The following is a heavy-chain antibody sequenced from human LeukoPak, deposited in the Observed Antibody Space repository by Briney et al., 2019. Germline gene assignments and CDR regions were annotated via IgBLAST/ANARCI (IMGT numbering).Heavy chain of an antibody. V-gene: IGHV1-18*01. CDR1: GYTFTSYG. J-gene: IGHJ5*02. CDR3: ARGDSSSWANWFDP. CDR2: ISAYNGNT. D-gene: IGHD6-13*01. Sequence: GASVKVSCKASGYTFTSYGISWVRQAPGQGLEWMGWISAYNGNTNYAQKFQGRVTITTDESTSTAYMELSSLRSEDTAVYYCARGDSSSWANWFDPWGQGTLVTVSS.